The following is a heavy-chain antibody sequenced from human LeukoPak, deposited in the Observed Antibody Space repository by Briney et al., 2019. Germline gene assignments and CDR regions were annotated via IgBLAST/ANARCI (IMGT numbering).Heavy chain of an antibody. CDR1: GFTFSSYS. J-gene: IGHJ4*02. Sequence: GGSLRLSCAASGFTFSSYSMNWVRQAPGKGLEWVSYISSSSSTIYYADSVKGRFTISRDNAKNSLYLQMNSLRDEDTAVYYCASPLYSSSWSPFDYWGQGTLVTVSS. V-gene: IGHV3-48*02. D-gene: IGHD6-13*01. CDR3: ASPLYSSSWSPFDY. CDR2: ISSSSSTI.